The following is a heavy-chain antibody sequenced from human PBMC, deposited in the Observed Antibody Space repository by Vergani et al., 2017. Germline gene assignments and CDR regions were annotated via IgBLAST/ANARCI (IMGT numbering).Heavy chain of an antibody. D-gene: IGHD3-10*01. CDR1: GGSISSSSYY. J-gene: IGHJ4*02. CDR2: IYYSGST. V-gene: IGHV4-39*07. CDR3: FGFRRIITMVRGRRVGAIDY. Sequence: QLQLQESGPGLVKPSETLSLTCTVSGGSISSSSYYWGWIRQPPGKGLEWIGSIYYSGSTYYHPSLKSRATISVDTSKNQFSLKLSSVTAADTSVYYCFGFRRIITMVRGRRVGAIDYWGQGTLVTVSS.